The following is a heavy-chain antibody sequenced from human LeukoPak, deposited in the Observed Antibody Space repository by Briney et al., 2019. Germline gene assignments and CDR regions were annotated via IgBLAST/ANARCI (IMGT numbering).Heavy chain of an antibody. Sequence: GSSVKVSCKTSGGPFNNYAISWVRQAPGQGLEWMGRGVPFFGIRNYPQTFRGRGNITADKATNTFYMELRSLRAEDAAIYYCATEPSRSYSFDHLDFWGLGTPVTVSS. V-gene: IGHV1-69*04. D-gene: IGHD5-12*01. CDR1: GGPFNNYA. CDR3: ATEPSRSYSFDHLDF. J-gene: IGHJ4*02. CDR2: GVPFFGIR.